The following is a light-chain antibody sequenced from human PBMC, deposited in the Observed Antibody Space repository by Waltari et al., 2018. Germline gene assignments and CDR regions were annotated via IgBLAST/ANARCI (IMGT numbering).Light chain of an antibody. CDR3: QTWDSDSYV. V-gene: IGLV3-1*01. CDR1: ELGHKY. CDR2: QDK. J-gene: IGLJ1*01. Sequence: SYEMTQSPSVSVSTGQTANMACSGHELGHKYVHWYQQKPGQSPLLVIYQDKKRPPGIPARFSGSNSGNTATLTISETQAVDEADYYCQTWDSDSYVFGTGTTLTVL.